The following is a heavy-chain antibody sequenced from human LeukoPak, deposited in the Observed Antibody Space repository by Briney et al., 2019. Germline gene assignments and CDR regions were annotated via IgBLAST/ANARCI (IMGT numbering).Heavy chain of an antibody. V-gene: IGHV3-7*01. J-gene: IGHJ6*04. CDR2: IKEDGSEK. CDR1: GFPFSNYW. D-gene: IGHD2-21*01. CDR3: ARDPGRHAYFMDV. Sequence: GGSLRLSCVVSGFPFSNYWMSWVRQAPGKGLEWLANIKEDGSEKYFVDSVKGRFSVSRDNAKNSLYLQMNSLRSEDTGVYYCARDPGRHAYFMDVWGKGTTVTVSS.